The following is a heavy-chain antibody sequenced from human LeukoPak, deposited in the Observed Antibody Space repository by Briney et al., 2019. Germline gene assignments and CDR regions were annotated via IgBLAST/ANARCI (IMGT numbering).Heavy chain of an antibody. D-gene: IGHD2-15*01. Sequence: SETLSLTCAVYGGSSSGYYWSWIRQPPGKGLEWIGEINHSGSTNYNPSLKSRVTISVDTSKNQFSLKLSSVTAADTAVYYCARGGYCSGGSCHYNWFDPWGQGTLVTVSS. V-gene: IGHV4-34*01. CDR2: INHSGST. CDR3: ARGGYCSGGSCHYNWFDP. J-gene: IGHJ5*02. CDR1: GGSSSGYY.